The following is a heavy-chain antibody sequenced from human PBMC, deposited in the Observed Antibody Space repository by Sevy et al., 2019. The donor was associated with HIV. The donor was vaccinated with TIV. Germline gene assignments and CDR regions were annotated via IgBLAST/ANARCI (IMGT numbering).Heavy chain of an antibody. Sequence: GGSLRLSCAASGFTFSDYYMTWVRQAPGKGLEWIAYISNSGRTTHNADSVDGRFTISRDNAKNSLYLQMNSLRVEDTAVYYCVRDRSASWIDAFDIWGPGARVTVSS. CDR2: ISNSGRTT. CDR3: VRDRSASWIDAFDI. D-gene: IGHD2-2*03. V-gene: IGHV3-11*04. J-gene: IGHJ3*02. CDR1: GFTFSDYY.